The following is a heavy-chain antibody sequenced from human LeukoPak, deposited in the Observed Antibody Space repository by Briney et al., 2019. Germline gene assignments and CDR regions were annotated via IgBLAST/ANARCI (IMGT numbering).Heavy chain of an antibody. V-gene: IGHV1-2*02. Sequence: ASVKVSCKASGYTFTGYYMHWVRQAPGQGLEWMGWINPNSGGTNYAQKFQGRVTMTEDTSTDTAYMELSSLRSEDTAVYYCATDADIAAAGTVGYWGQGTLVTVSS. J-gene: IGHJ4*02. CDR3: ATDADIAAAGTVGY. CDR2: INPNSGGT. D-gene: IGHD6-13*01. CDR1: GYTFTGYY.